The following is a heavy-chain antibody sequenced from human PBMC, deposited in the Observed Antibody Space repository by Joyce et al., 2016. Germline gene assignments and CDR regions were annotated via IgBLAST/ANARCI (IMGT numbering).Heavy chain of an antibody. CDR2: SSSGGSTV. CDR3: ARDYYGSGSNGY. V-gene: IGHV3-21*06. CDR1: GFIFSHYS. Sequence: EVQLVESGGGLDKPGGSLRLSCAASGFIFSHYSMNWVRQAAGKGLEWVSSSSSGGSTVYYADSVKGRFTISRDNAKNSLYLQVNSLRAEDTAVYFCARDYYGSGSNGYWGQGTLVTVSS. D-gene: IGHD3-10*01. J-gene: IGHJ4*02.